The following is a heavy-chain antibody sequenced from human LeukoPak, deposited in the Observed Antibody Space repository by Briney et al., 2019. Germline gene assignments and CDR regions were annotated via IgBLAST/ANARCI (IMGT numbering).Heavy chain of an antibody. CDR1: GGSISGYS. CDR2: IYSSGST. J-gene: IGHJ5*01. Sequence: PSETLSLTCTVSGGSISGYSWSWIRQPAGKGLEWIGRIYSSGSTNYNPSLKSRVTMSVDTSKNQFSLKLSSVTAADTAVYYCARESLREHNWFDSWGQGTLVTVSS. D-gene: IGHD3-10*01. CDR3: ARESLREHNWFDS. V-gene: IGHV4-4*07.